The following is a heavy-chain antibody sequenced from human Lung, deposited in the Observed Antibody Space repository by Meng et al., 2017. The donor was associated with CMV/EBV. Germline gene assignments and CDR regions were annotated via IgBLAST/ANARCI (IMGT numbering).Heavy chain of an antibody. J-gene: IGHJ4*02. CDR1: GYTCTSCD. V-gene: IGHV1-8*01. CDR3: ARGLGPSYADRDY. Sequence: KASGYTCTSCDINWVRQATGQGLEWMGWMNPKSGNTGYALKFQGRVTMTRNTSINTAYMELSSLRSEDTAVYYCARGLGPSYADRDYWGQGTLVTVSS. D-gene: IGHD4-17*01. CDR2: MNPKSGNT.